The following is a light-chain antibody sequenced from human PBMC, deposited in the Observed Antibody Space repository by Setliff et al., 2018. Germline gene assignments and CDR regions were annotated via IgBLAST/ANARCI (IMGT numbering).Light chain of an antibody. J-gene: IGLJ1*01. Sequence: QSVLAQPASVSGSPGQSITISCTGTSSDVGSYNLVAWYQQHPGKAPKLMIYDVSHRPSGVSHRFSASKSGNTASLTISGLQVEDEADYYCSSYSTRTSLDVFGTGTKVTVL. CDR2: DVS. CDR1: SSDVGSYNL. CDR3: SSYSTRTSLDV. V-gene: IGLV2-14*02.